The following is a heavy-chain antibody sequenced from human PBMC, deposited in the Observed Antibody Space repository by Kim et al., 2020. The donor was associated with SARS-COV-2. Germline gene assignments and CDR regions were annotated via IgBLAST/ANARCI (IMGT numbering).Heavy chain of an antibody. J-gene: IGHJ4*02. Sequence: GGSLRLYCAASGFTFSSYGMHWVRQAPGKGLEWVAVIWYDGSNKYYADSVKGRFTISRDNSKNTLYLQMNSLRAEDTAVYYCAKDRNYYDSSGYYWRRLEYYFDYWGQGTLVTVSS. CDR3: AKDRNYYDSSGYYWRRLEYYFDY. D-gene: IGHD3-22*01. V-gene: IGHV3-33*06. CDR1: GFTFSSYG. CDR2: IWYDGSNK.